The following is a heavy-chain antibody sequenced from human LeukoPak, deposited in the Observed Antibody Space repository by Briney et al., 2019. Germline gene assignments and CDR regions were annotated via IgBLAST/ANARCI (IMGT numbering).Heavy chain of an antibody. D-gene: IGHD6-13*01. CDR2: IYQSGST. Sequence: PSQTLSLTCIVSGGSIGGNAYYWSWIRQSPGKGLEYIGYIYQSGSTYYNPSLKSRVIISLDRSRNQFSLKLYSVTAADTAVFYCARGVGSNLRGFHFDSWGQGTLVTVSS. V-gene: IGHV4-30-2*06. CDR1: GGSIGGNAYY. CDR3: ARGVGSNLRGFHFDS. J-gene: IGHJ4*02.